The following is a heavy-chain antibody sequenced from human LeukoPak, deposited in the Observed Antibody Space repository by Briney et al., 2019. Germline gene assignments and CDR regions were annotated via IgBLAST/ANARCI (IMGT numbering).Heavy chain of an antibody. D-gene: IGHD3-16*01. J-gene: IGHJ3*02. CDR2: ISSSSSYI. CDR1: GFTFSSYS. Sequence: GGSLRLSCAASGFTFSSYSMNWVRQAPGKGLEWVSSISSSSSYIYYADSVKGRFTISRDNAKNSLYLQMNSLRAEDTAVYYCAREGWGGRAFDIWGQGTMVTVSS. CDR3: AREGWGGRAFDI. V-gene: IGHV3-21*01.